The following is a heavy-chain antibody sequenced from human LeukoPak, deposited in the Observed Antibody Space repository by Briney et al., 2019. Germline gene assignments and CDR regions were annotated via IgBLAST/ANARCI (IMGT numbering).Heavy chain of an antibody. D-gene: IGHD6-6*01. V-gene: IGHV6-1*01. CDR1: GDSVSSNSAA. CDR3: ARHGIAARLIAWFDP. J-gene: IGHJ5*02. CDR2: TYYRSKWYN. Sequence: SQTLSLTCAISGDSVSSNSAAWNWIRQSPSRGLEWLGRTYYRSKWYNDYAVSVKSRITINPDTSKNQFSLKLSSVTAADTAVYYCARHGIAARLIAWFDPWGQGTLVTVFS.